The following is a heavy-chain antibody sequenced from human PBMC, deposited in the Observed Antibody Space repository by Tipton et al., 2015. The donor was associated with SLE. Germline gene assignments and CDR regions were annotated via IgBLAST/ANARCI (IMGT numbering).Heavy chain of an antibody. D-gene: IGHD1-1*01. J-gene: IGHJ2*01. CDR1: GDSISSGSYY. V-gene: IGHV4-61*02. CDR3: ARFRREHQLVRLAWL. CDR2: IYTSGSA. Sequence: TLSLTCTVSGDSISSGSYYWSWLRQPAGKGLEWIGRIYTSGSANYNSSLKRRVTISLDTSRNQISLKLSSVTAADTAMYYCARFRREHQLVRLAWLWGRGTLVTVSS.